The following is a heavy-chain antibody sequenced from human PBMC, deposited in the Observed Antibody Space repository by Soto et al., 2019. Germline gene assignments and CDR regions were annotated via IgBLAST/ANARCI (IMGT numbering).Heavy chain of an antibody. Sequence: SETLSLTCAVHGGFFRGYYWSWIRQPPGKGLEWIGEINHSGGTNYNPSLKSRVSIPVDASKNQFSLQLTSVTAADTAVYYCARLWSSNEGSSWGQGTLVTVSS. CDR2: INHSGGT. CDR3: ARLWSSNEGSS. CDR1: GGFFRGYY. J-gene: IGHJ4*02. V-gene: IGHV4-34*01. D-gene: IGHD3-10*01.